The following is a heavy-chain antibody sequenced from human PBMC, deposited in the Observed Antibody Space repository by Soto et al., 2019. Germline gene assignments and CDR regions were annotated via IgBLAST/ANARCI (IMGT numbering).Heavy chain of an antibody. CDR1: GFIFSNFG. J-gene: IGHJ6*02. CDR2: IWYDGSNE. V-gene: IGHV3-33*01. D-gene: IGHD6-19*01. CDR3: ARDDIPGIAVATYGMDV. Sequence: PGGSLRLSCAASGFIFSNFGMPWVRRAPGKGLEWVAVIWYDGSNEYYADSVKGRFTISKDNSKNTLYLQMNSLRAEDTAVYYCARDDIPGIAVATYGMDVWGQGTTVTVSS.